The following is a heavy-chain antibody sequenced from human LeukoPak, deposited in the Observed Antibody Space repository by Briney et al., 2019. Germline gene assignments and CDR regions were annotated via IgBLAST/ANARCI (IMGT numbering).Heavy chain of an antibody. Sequence: GRSLRLSCVVSGFTVTGYSMHWVRQAPGKGLEWVAVISYDGSNKYYADSVKGRFTISRDNSKNTLYLQMNSLRAEDTAVYYCARDEAAWFGELFNHLAPYYYYYGMDVWGQGTTVTVSS. CDR1: GFTVTGYS. CDR3: ARDEAAWFGELFNHLAPYYYYYGMDV. D-gene: IGHD3-10*01. CDR2: ISYDGSNK. V-gene: IGHV3-30-3*01. J-gene: IGHJ6*02.